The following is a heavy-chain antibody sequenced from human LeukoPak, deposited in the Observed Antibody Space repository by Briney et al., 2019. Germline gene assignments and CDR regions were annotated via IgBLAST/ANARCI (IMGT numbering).Heavy chain of an antibody. J-gene: IGHJ3*02. CDR3: ASVADMVRGVTDAFDI. CDR2: IYYSGST. Sequence: SETLSLTCTVSGGSISSSSYYWGWIRQPPGKGLEWIGSIYYSGSTYYNPSLKSRVTISVDTSKNQFSLKLSSVTAADTAVYYCASVADMVRGVTDAFDIWGQGTMVTVSS. V-gene: IGHV4-39*07. D-gene: IGHD3-10*01. CDR1: GGSISSSSYY.